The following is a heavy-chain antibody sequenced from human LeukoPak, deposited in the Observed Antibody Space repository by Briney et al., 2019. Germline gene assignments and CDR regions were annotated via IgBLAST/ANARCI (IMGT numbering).Heavy chain of an antibody. CDR3: ASGRDGYRENDY. D-gene: IGHD5-24*01. CDR1: GFTVSSNY. V-gene: IGHV3-66*01. Sequence: PGGSLRLSCPASGFTVSSNYMSWVRQAPGKGLEWVSVIYSGGSTYYADSVKGRFTISRDNSKNTLYLQMNSLRAEDTAVYYCASGRDGYRENDYWGQGTLVTVSS. J-gene: IGHJ4*02. CDR2: IYSGGST.